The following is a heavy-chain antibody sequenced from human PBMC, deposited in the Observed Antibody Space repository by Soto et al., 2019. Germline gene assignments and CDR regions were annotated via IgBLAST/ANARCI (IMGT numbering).Heavy chain of an antibody. V-gene: IGHV3-23*01. D-gene: IGHD3-22*01. CDR2: ISGSGGST. J-gene: IGHJ4*02. CDR1: GFTFSSYA. CDR3: AKGYYYDSSGSTNYFDY. Sequence: GGSLRLSCAASGFTFSSYAMSWVRQAPGKGLEWVSAISGSGGSTYYADSVKGRFTISRDNSKNTLYLQMNSLRAEDTAVYYCAKGYYYDSSGSTNYFDYWGQGTLVTVSS.